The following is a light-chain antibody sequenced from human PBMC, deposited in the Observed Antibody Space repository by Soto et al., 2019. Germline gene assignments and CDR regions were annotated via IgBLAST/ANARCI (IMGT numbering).Light chain of an antibody. Sequence: EVVVTQSPATLSVSPGERATLSCRASQSVRSNLAWYQQKPGQAPRLLIYGASTRATGIPARFSGSGSGTEFTPTISSLQSEDFAVYYCQQYNNWPPYTFGQGTKLEIK. CDR3: QQYNNWPPYT. V-gene: IGKV3-15*01. CDR1: QSVRSN. CDR2: GAS. J-gene: IGKJ2*01.